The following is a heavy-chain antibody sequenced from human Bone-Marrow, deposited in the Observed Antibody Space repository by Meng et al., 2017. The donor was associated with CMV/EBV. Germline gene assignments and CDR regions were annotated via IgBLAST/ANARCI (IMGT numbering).Heavy chain of an antibody. CDR3: ARLFCSSTSCYLYFDY. CDR1: GYPFTGYY. V-gene: IGHV1-2*02. CDR2: INPNSGGT. D-gene: IGHD2-2*01. Sequence: GYPFTGYYMHWVRQAPGQGLEWMGWINPNSGGTNYAQKFQGRVTMTRDTSISTAYMELSRLRSDDTAVYYCARLFCSSTSCYLYFDYWGQGTLVTVSS. J-gene: IGHJ4*02.